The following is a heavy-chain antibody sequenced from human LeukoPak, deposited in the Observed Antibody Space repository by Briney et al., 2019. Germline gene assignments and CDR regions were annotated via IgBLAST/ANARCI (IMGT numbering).Heavy chain of an antibody. Sequence: ASVKVSSKASGGTFSSYAISWVRQAPGQGLEWMGGIIPIFGTANYAQKFQGRVTITADESTSTAYMELSSLRSEDTAVYYCASTAMVLFPQFDYWGRGTLVTVSS. CDR1: GGTFSSYA. V-gene: IGHV1-69*13. CDR2: IIPIFGTA. J-gene: IGHJ4*02. CDR3: ASTAMVLFPQFDY. D-gene: IGHD5-18*01.